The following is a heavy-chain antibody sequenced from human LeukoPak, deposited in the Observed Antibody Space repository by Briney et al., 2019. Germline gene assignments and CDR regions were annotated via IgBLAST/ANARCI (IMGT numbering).Heavy chain of an antibody. CDR1: GGSFSSGGYY. CDR3: ASGLNVEMATS. D-gene: IGHD5-24*01. Sequence: NPSETLSLTCTVSGGSFSSGGYYWSWISQHPGKGLEWIGYIYYSGSTNYNPSLKSRVTISVDTSKNQFSLKLSSVTAADTAVYYCASGLNVEMATSWGQGTLVTVSS. J-gene: IGHJ4*02. CDR2: IYYSGST. V-gene: IGHV4-61*08.